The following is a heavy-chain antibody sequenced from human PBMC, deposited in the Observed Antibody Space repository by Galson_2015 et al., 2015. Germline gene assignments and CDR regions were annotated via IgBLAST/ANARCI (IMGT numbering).Heavy chain of an antibody. D-gene: IGHD1-20*01. Sequence: QSGAEVKKPGESLRISCKASGYTFTSYYMHWVRQAPGHGLEWMGIINPSGGSTSYAQKFQGRVTMTRDTSTSTVYMELSSLRSEDTAVYYCAREVSVTGIWKGWFDPWGQGTLVTVSS. J-gene: IGHJ5*02. CDR3: AREVSVTGIWKGWFDP. CDR2: INPSGGST. CDR1: GYTFTSYY. V-gene: IGHV1-46*01.